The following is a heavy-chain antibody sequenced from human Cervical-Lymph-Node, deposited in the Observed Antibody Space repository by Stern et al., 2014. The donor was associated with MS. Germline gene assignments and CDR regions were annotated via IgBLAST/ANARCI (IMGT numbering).Heavy chain of an antibody. CDR3: ARRDYYDSSGYYDDAFDI. Sequence: VQLLESGPGLVKPSETLSLTCTVSGGSISTFSWNWIRQSPGKGLEWIGQINYSGSTNYNPSLKSRVTISVDTSKNQFSLNLRSVTAADTAVYYCARRDYYDSSGYYDDAFDIWGQGTMVTVSS. V-gene: IGHV4-59*01. CDR1: GGSISTFS. J-gene: IGHJ3*02. CDR2: INYSGST. D-gene: IGHD3-22*01.